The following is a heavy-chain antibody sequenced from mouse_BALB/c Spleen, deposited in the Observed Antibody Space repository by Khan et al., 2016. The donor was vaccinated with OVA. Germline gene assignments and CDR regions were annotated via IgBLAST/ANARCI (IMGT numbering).Heavy chain of an antibody. Sequence: QVQLKESGPGLVAPSQSLSITCTVSGSSSTSHGVSWARQTPGQGLEWLGVIWTDGNTNYHSSLKSRLTIPKDNSKCQVLLKLDSLQTDDTDTYYCASICYGYDWFAYWGQGTLVTVSA. CDR2: IWTDGNT. V-gene: IGHV2-3*01. CDR3: ASICYGYDWFAY. CDR1: GSSSTSHG. D-gene: IGHD2-2*01. J-gene: IGHJ3*01.